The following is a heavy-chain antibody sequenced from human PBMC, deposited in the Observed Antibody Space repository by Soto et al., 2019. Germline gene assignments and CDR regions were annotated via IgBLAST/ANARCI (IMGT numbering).Heavy chain of an antibody. Sequence: ASVKVSCKTSGYTFTNYFIHWVRQAPGQGLEWMGIINPSADSTNYARKFQGRVTVTRDTSTSTVYMELRSLRSEDTAVYFCAREYGGSRVFDYWGQGTVVTVSS. J-gene: IGHJ4*02. V-gene: IGHV1-46*01. D-gene: IGHD1-26*01. CDR2: INPSADST. CDR3: AREYGGSRVFDY. CDR1: GYTFTNYF.